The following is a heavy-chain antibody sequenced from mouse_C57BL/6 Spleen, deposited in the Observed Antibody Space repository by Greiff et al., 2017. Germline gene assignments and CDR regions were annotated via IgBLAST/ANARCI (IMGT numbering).Heavy chain of an antibody. D-gene: IGHD1-1*01. Sequence: DVMLVESGGGLVKPGGSLKLSCAASGFTFSDYGMHWVRQAPEKGLEWVAYISSGSSTIYYADTVKGRFTISRDNAKNTLFLQMTSLRSEDTAMYYCARRRNYENLYFEVWGTWTTVTVSS. CDR2: ISSGSSTI. CDR3: ARRRNYENLYFEV. CDR1: GFTFSDYG. J-gene: IGHJ1*03. V-gene: IGHV5-17*01.